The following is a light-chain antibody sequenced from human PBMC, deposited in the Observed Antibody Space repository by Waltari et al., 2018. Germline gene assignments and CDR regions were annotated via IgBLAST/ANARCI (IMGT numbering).Light chain of an antibody. V-gene: IGLV2-14*01. CDR3: SSYASSGTLV. CDR2: EVN. CDR1: RSDVVGYIF. Sequence: QSALTQPASVSGSPGQSIPISCTGTRSDVVGYIFASWGQVHPGKVPKLIIYEVNRRPSGVSNRFSGSKAGNAASLTISGLQAEDEADFYCSSYASSGTLVFGSGTKVTVL. J-gene: IGLJ1*01.